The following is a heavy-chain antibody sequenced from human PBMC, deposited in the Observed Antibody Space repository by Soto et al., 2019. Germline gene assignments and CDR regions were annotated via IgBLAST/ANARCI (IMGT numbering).Heavy chain of an antibody. V-gene: IGHV3-9*01. CDR3: VKDESINWYSGHFRH. Sequence: PRGSLRLSCAASGFTFDDYAMHWVRQVPGKGLEWVSGINWNSGSIGYADSVKGRFAISRDNAKNSLHLQMNSLRAEDTAFYYCVKDESINWYSGHFRHWGQGTLVTVSS. J-gene: IGHJ1*01. CDR2: INWNSGSI. D-gene: IGHD6-13*01. CDR1: GFTFDDYA.